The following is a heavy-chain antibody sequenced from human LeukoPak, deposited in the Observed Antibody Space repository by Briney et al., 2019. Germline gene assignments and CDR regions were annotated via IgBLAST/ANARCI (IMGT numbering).Heavy chain of an antibody. J-gene: IGHJ3*02. CDR2: IYYSGST. CDR3: ARVRIVATIQSAFDI. CDR1: GVSISSSSYY. V-gene: IGHV4-39*07. Sequence: SETLSLTCTVSGVSISSSSYYWGWIRQPPGKGLEWIGSIYYSGSTYYNPSLKSRVTISVDTSKNQFSLKLSSVTAADTAVYYCARVRIVATIQSAFDIWGQGTMVTVSS. D-gene: IGHD5-12*01.